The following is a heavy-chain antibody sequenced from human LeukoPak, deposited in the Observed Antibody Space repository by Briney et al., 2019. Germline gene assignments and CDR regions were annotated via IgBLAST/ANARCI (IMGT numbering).Heavy chain of an antibody. Sequence: GGSLRLSCAASGFTFSSYGMHWVRQAPGKGLEWVAVISYDGSNKYYADSVKGRFTISRDNSKNTLYPQMNSLRAEDTAVYYCAKDSWGLAYYAGKFDYWGQGTLVTVSS. V-gene: IGHV3-30*18. CDR2: ISYDGSNK. D-gene: IGHD3-10*01. J-gene: IGHJ4*02. CDR1: GFTFSSYG. CDR3: AKDSWGLAYYAGKFDY.